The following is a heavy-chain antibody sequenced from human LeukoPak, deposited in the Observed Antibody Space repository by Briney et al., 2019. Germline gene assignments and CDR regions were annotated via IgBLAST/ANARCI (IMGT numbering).Heavy chain of an antibody. Sequence: PGETLTLICTVSGGSFSSCSYYWGRIPQPPGKGLVWFGCIYCCGSTYYHPSRKSRVTISVDTSKTHFSLKLSSVTAAATAVLFCPSGRVYDGSDYWGQGTLVTVSS. J-gene: IGHJ4*02. CDR3: PSGRVYDGSDY. CDR2: IYCCGST. V-gene: IGHV4-39*01. CDR1: GGSFSSCSYY. D-gene: IGHD2-8*01.